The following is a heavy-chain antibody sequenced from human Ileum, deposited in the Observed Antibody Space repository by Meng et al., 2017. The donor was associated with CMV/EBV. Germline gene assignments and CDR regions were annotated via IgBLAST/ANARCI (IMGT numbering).Heavy chain of an antibody. CDR2: INQYGSEK. CDR1: GFTFDNYW. CDR3: ARDPPGDGGVTSDY. J-gene: IGHJ4*02. Sequence: GGSLRLSCTGTGFTFDNYWINWVRQAPGKGLEWVANINQYGSEKYYVDSVKGRFTISRDNAKSSLHLQMNSLRAEDTAVYYCARDPPGDGGVTSDYWGQGILVTVSS. D-gene: IGHD7-27*01. V-gene: IGHV3-7*01.